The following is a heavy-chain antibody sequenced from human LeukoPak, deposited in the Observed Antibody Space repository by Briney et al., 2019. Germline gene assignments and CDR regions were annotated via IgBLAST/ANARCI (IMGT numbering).Heavy chain of an antibody. V-gene: IGHV3-15*01. D-gene: IGHD3-16*01. CDR2: IKSKTDGETT. J-gene: IGHJ6*02. Sequence: GGSLRLSCAASGFTFSSHWMTWVRQAPGKGLEWVGRIKSKTDGETTDYAAPVKGRFTISRDDSKNTLWLQMNSLKTEDTAVYYCTTLGNLDVWGQGTTVTVSS. CDR3: TTLGNLDV. CDR1: GFTFSSHW.